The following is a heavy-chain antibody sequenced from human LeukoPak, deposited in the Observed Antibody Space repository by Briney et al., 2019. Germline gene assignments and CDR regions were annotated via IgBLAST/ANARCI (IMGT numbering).Heavy chain of an antibody. CDR3: AREAYCSGGSCYPYYFDY. D-gene: IGHD2-15*01. V-gene: IGHV3-21*01. J-gene: IGHJ4*02. CDR2: ISSSSSYI. CDR1: GFTFSSYS. Sequence: GGSLRLSCAASGFTFSSYSMNWVRQAPGKGLEWVSSISSSSSYIYYADSVKGRFTISRDNAKNSLYLQMNSLRAEDTAVYYCAREAYCSGGSCYPYYFDYWGQGTLVTVSS.